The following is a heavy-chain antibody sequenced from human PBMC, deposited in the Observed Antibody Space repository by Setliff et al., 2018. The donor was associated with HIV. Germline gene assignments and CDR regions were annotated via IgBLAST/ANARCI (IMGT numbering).Heavy chain of an antibody. D-gene: IGHD6-19*01. CDR2: TYYRSKWYF. CDR1: GDSVSSNSAA. J-gene: IGHJ4*02. Sequence: RSQTLSLTCAISGDSVSSNSAAWNWIRQSPLRGLEWLGRTYYRSKWYFDYAVSVKSRIIINPDTSKNQFSLHLNSVTPEDTAVYYCARGSYGSVLLWGQGTLVTVSS. CDR3: ARGSYGSVLL. V-gene: IGHV6-1*01.